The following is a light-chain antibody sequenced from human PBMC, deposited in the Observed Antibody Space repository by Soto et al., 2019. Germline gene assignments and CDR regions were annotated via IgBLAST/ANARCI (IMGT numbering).Light chain of an antibody. V-gene: IGKV1-5*03. Sequence: DIQMTQSPSSLSASVGDRVTITCRASLPISDWLAWYQQKPGKAPELLIYKASHLQTGVPSRFSGSGSRAEFTLTISRLQPEDFATYYCQQYTIYSRAFGQGTKVDIK. CDR3: QQYTIYSRA. J-gene: IGKJ1*01. CDR1: LPISDW. CDR2: KAS.